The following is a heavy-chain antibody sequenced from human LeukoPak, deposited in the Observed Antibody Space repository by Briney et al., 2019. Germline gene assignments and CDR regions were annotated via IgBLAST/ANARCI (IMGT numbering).Heavy chain of an antibody. D-gene: IGHD3-22*01. CDR2: INPNSGGT. V-gene: IGHV1-2*02. Sequence: ALVKVSCKASGYTFTGYNIHWVRQAPGQGLEWMGWINPNSGGTNYAQKFQGRVTMTRDTSITTAYMALSRLRSDDTAVYYCARDERYDSSGYPFDYWGQGTLVTVSS. CDR3: ARDERYDSSGYPFDY. J-gene: IGHJ4*02. CDR1: GYTFTGYN.